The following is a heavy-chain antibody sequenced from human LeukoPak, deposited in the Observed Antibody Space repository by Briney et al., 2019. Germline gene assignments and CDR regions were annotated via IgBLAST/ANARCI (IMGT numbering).Heavy chain of an antibody. Sequence: GGSLRLSRAASGFTFSSYWMHWVRQAPGKGPVWVSGTNTDGSSTMYADSVKGRFTIARDNAKNTLYLQMSSLRAEDTAVYYCYGANAEHWGQGTLVTVSS. D-gene: IGHD4-23*01. CDR3: YGANAEH. CDR1: GFTFSSYW. J-gene: IGHJ1*01. CDR2: TNTDGSST. V-gene: IGHV3-74*03.